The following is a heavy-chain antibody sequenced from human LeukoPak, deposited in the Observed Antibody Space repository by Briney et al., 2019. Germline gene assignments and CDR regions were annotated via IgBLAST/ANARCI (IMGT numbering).Heavy chain of an antibody. CDR2: INHSGST. D-gene: IGHD3-10*01. Sequence: SETLSLTCAVYGGSFSAYYWSWIRQPPGKGLEWIGEINHSGSTNYNPSLKSRVTISVDTSKNQFSLKLRSVTAADTAVYYCARLVDYGSGSRWGQGTLVTVSS. V-gene: IGHV4-34*01. CDR1: GGSFSAYY. CDR3: ARLVDYGSGSR. J-gene: IGHJ4*02.